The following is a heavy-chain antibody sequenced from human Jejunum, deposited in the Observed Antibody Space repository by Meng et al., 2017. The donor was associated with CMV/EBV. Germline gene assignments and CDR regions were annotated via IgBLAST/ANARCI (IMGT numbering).Heavy chain of an antibody. D-gene: IGHD2-2*01. CDR3: AKDRDQLLMSYLDH. J-gene: IGHJ4*02. CDR1: GFSFGRYT. Sequence: GFSFGRYTMCWVRPAPGKGLEWVSGLSGNSGATYYADSVRGRFTISRDNSKNTLYLQMNSLRGEDTAVYYCAKDRDQLLMSYLDHWGQGTLVTVSS. CDR2: LSGNSGAT. V-gene: IGHV3-23*01.